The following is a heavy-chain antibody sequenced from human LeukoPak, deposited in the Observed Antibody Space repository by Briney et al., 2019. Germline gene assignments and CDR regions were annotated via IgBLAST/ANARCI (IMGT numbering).Heavy chain of an antibody. CDR3: AREKTSGSYWVDC. CDR1: GGSISSTSYY. J-gene: IGHJ4*02. D-gene: IGHD1-26*01. V-gene: IGHV4-39*07. CDR2: IYHSGST. Sequence: SETLSLTCTVSGGSISSTSYYWGWIRQPPGKGLECIGSIYHSGSTYYNPSLKSRVTISVDTSKNLFSLKLSSLTAADTAVYYCAREKTSGSYWVDCWGQGTLVTVSS.